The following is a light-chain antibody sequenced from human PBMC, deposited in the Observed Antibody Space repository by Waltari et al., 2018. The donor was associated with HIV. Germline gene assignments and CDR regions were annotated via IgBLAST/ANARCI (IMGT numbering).Light chain of an antibody. CDR3: VGWDSRLSGYV. V-gene: IGLV1-47*01. Sequence: QSVLTQPPSASGTPGQRVTISCSGSRSNIENDNVYWYQQLTGAAPRLLIYKDTQRPSGVPDRFTGSKSGTSASLAISGLRSEDEADYYCVGWDSRLSGYVFGSGTKVTVL. CDR1: RSNIENDN. J-gene: IGLJ1*01. CDR2: KDT.